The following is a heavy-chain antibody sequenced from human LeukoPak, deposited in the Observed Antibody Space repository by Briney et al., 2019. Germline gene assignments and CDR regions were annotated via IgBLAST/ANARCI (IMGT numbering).Heavy chain of an antibody. CDR3: TRGSSGRRDN. CDR2: MNPNSGNT. Sequence: ASVKVSCKASGYTFTSCDINWGRQATGQGLEWMEWMNPNSGNTGYGQSFQGRITMTRDISIGTAYMELSNLTSEDTAIYYCTRGSSGRRDNWGQGTLVTVSA. D-gene: IGHD6-19*01. CDR1: GYTFTSCD. J-gene: IGHJ4*02. V-gene: IGHV1-8*01.